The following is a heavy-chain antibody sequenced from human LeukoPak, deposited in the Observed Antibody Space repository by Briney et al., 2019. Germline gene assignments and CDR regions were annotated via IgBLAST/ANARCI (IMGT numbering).Heavy chain of an antibody. V-gene: IGHV3-7*01. CDR1: GFTSTNYW. Sequence: PGGSLRLSCAASGFTSTNYWMSWVRQAPGKGLEWVANIKQDGSEKYYVDSVKGRFTIPRDNAQSSLYLQMNSLRAEDTAVYFCARGGGDFWSSYYSGYYFDYWGQGTLVTVSS. CDR3: ARGGGDFWSSYYSGYYFDY. CDR2: IKQDGSEK. D-gene: IGHD3-3*01. J-gene: IGHJ4*02.